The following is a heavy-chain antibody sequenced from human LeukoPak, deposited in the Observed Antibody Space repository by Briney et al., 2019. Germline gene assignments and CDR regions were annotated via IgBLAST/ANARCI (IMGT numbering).Heavy chain of an antibody. D-gene: IGHD5-12*01. CDR2: ISYDGSNK. Sequence: GGSLRLSCAASGFTFSIYAMHWVRQAPGKGLEWVAVISYDGSNKYYADSVKGRFTISRDNSKNTLYLQMNSLRAEDTAVYYCARVLRATTVPDYWGQGTLVTVSS. CDR1: GFTFSIYA. V-gene: IGHV3-30-3*01. CDR3: ARVLRATTVPDY. J-gene: IGHJ4*02.